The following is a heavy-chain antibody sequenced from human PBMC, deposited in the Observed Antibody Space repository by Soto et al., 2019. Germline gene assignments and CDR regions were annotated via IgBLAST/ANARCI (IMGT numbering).Heavy chain of an antibody. Sequence: SETLSLTCTVSGGSISSGDCYWSWIRQPPGKGLEWIGYIYYSGSTYYNPSLKSRVTISVDTSKNQFSLKLSSVTAADTAVYYCARAKGFPYYYYGMDVWGQGTTVTVSS. CDR1: GGSISSGDCY. D-gene: IGHD3-10*01. CDR2: IYYSGST. V-gene: IGHV4-30-4*01. J-gene: IGHJ6*02. CDR3: ARAKGFPYYYYGMDV.